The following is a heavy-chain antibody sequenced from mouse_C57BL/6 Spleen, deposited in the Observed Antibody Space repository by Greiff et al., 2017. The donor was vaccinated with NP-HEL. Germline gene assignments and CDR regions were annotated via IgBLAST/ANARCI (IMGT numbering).Heavy chain of an antibody. Sequence: VQLQQPGAELVMPGASVKLSCKASGYTFTSYWMHWVKQRPGQGLEWIGEIDPSDSYTNYNQKFKGKSTLTVDKSSSTAYMQLSSLTSEDSAVYYCARGRSPFAYWGQGTLVTVSA. J-gene: IGHJ3*01. D-gene: IGHD1-1*01. CDR2: IDPSDSYT. CDR3: ARGRSPFAY. V-gene: IGHV1-69*01. CDR1: GYTFTSYW.